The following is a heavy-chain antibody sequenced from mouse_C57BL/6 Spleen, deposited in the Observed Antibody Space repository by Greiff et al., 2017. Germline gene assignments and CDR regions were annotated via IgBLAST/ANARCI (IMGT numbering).Heavy chain of an antibody. CDR3: ARAGGYDGYSWLAY. Sequence: EVQLQESGGGLVKPGGSLKLSCAASGFTFSSYAMSWVRQTPEKRLEWVATISDGGSYTYYPDNVKGRFTISRDNAKNNLYLQMSHLKSEDTAMYYCARAGGYDGYSWLAYWGQGTLVTVSA. V-gene: IGHV5-4*01. D-gene: IGHD2-3*01. CDR1: GFTFSSYA. CDR2: ISDGGSYT. J-gene: IGHJ3*01.